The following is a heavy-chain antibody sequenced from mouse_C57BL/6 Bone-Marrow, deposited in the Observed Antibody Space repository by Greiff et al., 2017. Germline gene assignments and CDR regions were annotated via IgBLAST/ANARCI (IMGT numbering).Heavy chain of an antibody. V-gene: IGHV1-52*01. Sequence: QVQIQQSGAELVRPGSSVKLSCKASGYTFTSYWMHWVKQRPIQGLEWIGNIDPSDSDTHYNQKFKDKATLTVDKSSSAAYMQLSSLTSEDSAVDFCARYMDFWGQGTSVTVSS. CDR3: ARYMDF. J-gene: IGHJ4*01. CDR1: GYTFTSYW. CDR2: IDPSDSDT.